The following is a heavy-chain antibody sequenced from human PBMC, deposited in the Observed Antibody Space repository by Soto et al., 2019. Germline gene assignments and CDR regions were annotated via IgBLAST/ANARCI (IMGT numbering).Heavy chain of an antibody. V-gene: IGHV3-74*01. CDR1: GFNLGSYW. Sequence: EVQLVESGGRLVQPGGSLRLSCAASGFNLGSYWMHWVRQAPGKGLVWVSRINDYGTTINYAESVEGRFTISRDDAKSEVYLQMNNLRAEDTAVYYCARGGLEPFDYWGQGALVTVSS. CDR3: ARGGLEPFDY. D-gene: IGHD1-1*01. J-gene: IGHJ4*02. CDR2: INDYGTTI.